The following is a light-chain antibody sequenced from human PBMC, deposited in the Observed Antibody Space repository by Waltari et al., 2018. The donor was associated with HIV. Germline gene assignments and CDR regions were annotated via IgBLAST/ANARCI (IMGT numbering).Light chain of an antibody. V-gene: IGLV2-14*03. Sequence: QSALTHPTSVSGSPGQSITISCTGTSRAVGGYNYVSWYQQHPGKPPKLMIYDNSNRPSGVSNRFSGSKSGNTASLTISGLQAEDEADYYCSSYTSSSGWVFGGGTKLTVL. J-gene: IGLJ3*02. CDR2: DNS. CDR3: SSYTSSSGWV. CDR1: SRAVGGYNY.